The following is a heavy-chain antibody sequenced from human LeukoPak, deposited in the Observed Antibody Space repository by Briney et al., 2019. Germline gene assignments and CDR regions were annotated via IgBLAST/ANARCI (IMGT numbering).Heavy chain of an antibody. CDR3: ARELRAHDAFDI. J-gene: IGHJ3*02. CDR1: GGTFSSYA. Sequence: SVKVSCKASGGTFSSYAISWVRQAPGQGLEWMGGIIPIFGTANYAQKFQGRVTITADESTSTAYMELSSLRSEDTAVYYCARELRAHDAFDIWGQGTMVTVS. CDR2: IIPIFGTA. V-gene: IGHV1-69*01.